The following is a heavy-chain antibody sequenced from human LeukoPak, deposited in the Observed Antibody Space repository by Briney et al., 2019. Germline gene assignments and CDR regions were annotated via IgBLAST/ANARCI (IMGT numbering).Heavy chain of an antibody. J-gene: IGHJ4*02. D-gene: IGHD5-24*01. Sequence: SETLSLTCTVSGASVSSSGYYWSWIRQPPGKGLEWIGYIYHSGSTNYNPSLKSRVTISVDTSKNQFSLKLTSMTAADTAVYYCGRGGGWLIDFWGRRTLVTVSS. CDR2: IYHSGST. CDR1: GASVSSSGYY. CDR3: GRGGGWLIDF. V-gene: IGHV4-61*08.